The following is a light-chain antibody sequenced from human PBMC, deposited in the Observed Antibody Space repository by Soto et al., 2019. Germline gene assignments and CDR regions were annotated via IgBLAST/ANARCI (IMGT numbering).Light chain of an antibody. Sequence: EVVITQSPATLSVSPGERASLSCRASESVSSNLAWYQQRPGQAPRLVIYGASTRATGIPARFSGGGSGTEFTLTISSLQSEDFAVYYCHQYNSWPPITFGQGTRLEIK. CDR3: HQYNSWPPIT. V-gene: IGKV3-15*01. CDR2: GAS. J-gene: IGKJ5*01. CDR1: ESVSSN.